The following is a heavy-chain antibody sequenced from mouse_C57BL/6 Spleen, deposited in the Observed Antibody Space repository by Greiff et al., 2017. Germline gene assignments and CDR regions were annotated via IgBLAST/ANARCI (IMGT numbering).Heavy chain of an antibody. CDR2: IDPSDSYT. CDR1: GYTFTSYW. Sequence: QVQLQQPGAELVKPGASVKLSCKASGYTFTSYWMQWVKQRPGQGLEWIGEIDPSDSYTNYNQKFKGKATLTVDTSSSTAYMQLSSLTSEDSAVYYCARGGYYGSNAMDYWGQGTSVTVSS. J-gene: IGHJ4*01. V-gene: IGHV1-50*01. D-gene: IGHD1-1*01. CDR3: ARGGYYGSNAMDY.